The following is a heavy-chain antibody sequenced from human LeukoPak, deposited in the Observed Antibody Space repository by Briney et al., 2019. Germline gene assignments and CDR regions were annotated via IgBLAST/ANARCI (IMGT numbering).Heavy chain of an antibody. CDR1: GGSFSGYY. V-gene: IGHV4-34*01. CDR3: ARGRGYGGNSFRWFDP. CDR2: INHSGST. Sequence: PSETLSLTCAVYGGSFSGYYWSWIRQPPGKGLEWIGEINHSGSTNYNPSLKSRVTISVDTSKNQFSLKLSSVTAADTAVYYCARGRGYGGNSFRWFDPWGQGTLVTVSS. D-gene: IGHD4-23*01. J-gene: IGHJ5*02.